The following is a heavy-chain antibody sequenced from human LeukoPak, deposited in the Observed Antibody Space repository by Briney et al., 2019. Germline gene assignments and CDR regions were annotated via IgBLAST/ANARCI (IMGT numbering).Heavy chain of an antibody. V-gene: IGHV4-59*12. CDR1: GGSISSYY. CDR3: ARDRLGTYWYFDL. CDR2: IYYSGST. J-gene: IGHJ2*01. D-gene: IGHD1-7*01. Sequence: PSETLSLTCTVSGGSISSYYWSWIRQPPGKGLEWIGYIYYSGSTNYNPSLKSRVTISVDTSKNQFSLKLSSVTAADTAVYYCARDRLGTYWYFDLWGRGTLVTVSA.